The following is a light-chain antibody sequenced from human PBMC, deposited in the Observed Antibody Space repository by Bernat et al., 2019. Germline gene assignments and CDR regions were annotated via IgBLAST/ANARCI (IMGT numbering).Light chain of an antibody. Sequence: DIQMTQSPPSLSASVGDRVTITCRASQGITRYLVWFQQKPGKAPKSLIYAASSLESGVPSRFSGPGSGTDFTLTINSLQPEDFATYYCHQYGSPFRSFGQGTTVEIK. J-gene: IGKJ2*01. CDR2: AAS. CDR1: QGITRY. CDR3: HQYGSPFRS. V-gene: IGKV1-16*01.